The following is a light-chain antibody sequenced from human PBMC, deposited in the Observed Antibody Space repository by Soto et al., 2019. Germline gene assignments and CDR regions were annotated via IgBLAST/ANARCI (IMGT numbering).Light chain of an antibody. CDR3: QQRSA. J-gene: IGKJ3*01. V-gene: IGKV3-11*01. Sequence: EIVLTQSPATLSLSPGERATLSCRASQSVSSYLAWYQQKPGQAPRLLIYDASNSATGIPARFSGSGSGTVFTLSISILEPEDFAVYYCQQRSAFGPGTKVDIK. CDR1: QSVSSY. CDR2: DAS.